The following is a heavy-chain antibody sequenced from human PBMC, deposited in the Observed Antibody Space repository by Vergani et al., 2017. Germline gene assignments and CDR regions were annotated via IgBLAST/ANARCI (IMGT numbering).Heavy chain of an antibody. D-gene: IGHD2-15*01. CDR3: ARGRLERRYWSGGSCYPNWYFDL. J-gene: IGHJ2*01. V-gene: IGHV4-34*01. Sequence: QVQLQQWGAGLFKPSETLSLTCAVYGGSFSGYYWSWIRQPPGKGLEWIGEINHSGSTNYNPSLKSRVTISVDTSKNQFSLKLSSVTAADTAMYYCARGRLERRYWSGGSCYPNWYFDLWGRGTLVTVSS. CDR2: INHSGST. CDR1: GGSFSGYY.